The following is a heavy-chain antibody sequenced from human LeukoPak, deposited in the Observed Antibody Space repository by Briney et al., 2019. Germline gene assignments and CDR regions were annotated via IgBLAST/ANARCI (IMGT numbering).Heavy chain of an antibody. V-gene: IGHV3-23*01. CDR2: ISGSGGST. CDR3: AKEGFYCSGGSCHSFYYYYMDV. J-gene: IGHJ6*03. Sequence: GGSLRLSCAASGFTFSSYAMSWVRQAPGKGLEWVSAISGSGGSTYYADSVKGRFTISRDNSKNTLYLQMNSLRAEDTAVYYCAKEGFYCSGGSCHSFYYYYMDVWGKGTTVTVSS. D-gene: IGHD2-15*01. CDR1: GFTFSSYA.